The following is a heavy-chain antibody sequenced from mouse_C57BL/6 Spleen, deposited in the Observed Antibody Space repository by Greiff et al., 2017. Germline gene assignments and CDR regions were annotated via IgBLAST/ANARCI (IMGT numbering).Heavy chain of an antibody. J-gene: IGHJ3*01. V-gene: IGHV5-6*01. CDR3: ARQDSNPA. D-gene: IGHD2-5*01. CDR1: GFTFSSYG. Sequence: EVKLVESGGDLVKPGGSLKLSCAASGFTFSSYGMSWVRQTPDKRLEWVATISSGGSYTYYPDSVKGRFTISRDNAKNTLYLQMSSLKSEDTAMYYSARQDSNPAWGQGTLVTVSA. CDR2: ISSGGSYT.